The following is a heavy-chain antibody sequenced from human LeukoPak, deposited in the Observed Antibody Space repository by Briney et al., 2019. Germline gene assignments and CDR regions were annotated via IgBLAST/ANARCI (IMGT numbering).Heavy chain of an antibody. CDR1: GFTFSSYA. J-gene: IGHJ3*02. V-gene: IGHV3-30-3*01. D-gene: IGHD3-22*01. CDR2: ISYDGSNK. CDR3: ARSRDSRGYYQDAFDI. Sequence: GGSLRLSCAASGFTFSSYAMHWVRQAPGKGLEWVAVISYDGSNKYYADSVKGRFTISRDNSKNTLYLQMNSLRAEDTAVYYCARSRDSRGYYQDAFDIWGQGTMVTVSS.